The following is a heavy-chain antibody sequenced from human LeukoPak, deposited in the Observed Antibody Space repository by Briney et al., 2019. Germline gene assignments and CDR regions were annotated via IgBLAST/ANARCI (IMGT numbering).Heavy chain of an antibody. CDR3: ARGSYYNWFDP. V-gene: IGHV5-51*01. CDR2: IYPGDSDT. Sequence: GEALKTSCKGSGYSFTSYWIGWVRPMPGKGLEWMGIIYPGDSDTRYSPSFRGQVTISADKSISTAYLQWSSLKASDTAMYYCARGSYYNWFDPWGQGTLVTVSS. J-gene: IGHJ5*02. CDR1: GYSFTSYW. D-gene: IGHD1-26*01.